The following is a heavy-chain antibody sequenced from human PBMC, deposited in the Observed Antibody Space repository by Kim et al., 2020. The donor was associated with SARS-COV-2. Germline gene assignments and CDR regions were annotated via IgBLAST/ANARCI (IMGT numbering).Heavy chain of an antibody. CDR2: IFSIDEK. V-gene: IGHV2-26*01. J-gene: IGHJ4*02. CDR3: ARILSSSWYLY. CDR1: GLSLSNARMG. D-gene: IGHD6-13*01. Sequence: SGPTLVKPTETLTLTCTVSGLSLSNARMGVSWIRQPPGKALEWLAHIFSIDEKSYSTSLKSRLNISKDTSKSQVVLTMTHMDPVDTSTYYCARILSSSWYLYWGQGTLVTVSS.